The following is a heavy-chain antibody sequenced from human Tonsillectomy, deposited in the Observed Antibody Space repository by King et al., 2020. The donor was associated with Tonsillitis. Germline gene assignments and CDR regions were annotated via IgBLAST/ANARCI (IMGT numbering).Heavy chain of an antibody. CDR1: GFTFSSYW. V-gene: IGHV3-74*01. D-gene: IGHD3-16*01. CDR2: IDPDGNAT. Sequence: VQLVESGGGLGQPGGSLRLSCAASGFTFSSYWMHWVRQAPGEGLVWGSRIDPDGNATTYAASVKGRFTISRDNAKNKLYLQMNSLRTEDTAVYYCARDTFGPNDYWGQGTLVTVSS. CDR3: ARDTFGPNDY. J-gene: IGHJ4*02.